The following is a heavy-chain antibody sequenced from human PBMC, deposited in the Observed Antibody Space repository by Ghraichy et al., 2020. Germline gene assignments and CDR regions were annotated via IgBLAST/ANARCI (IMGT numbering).Heavy chain of an antibody. J-gene: IGHJ6*02. Sequence: ASVKVSCQVSGNSVTKLSLHWVRQAPGKGLEWMGGFVPEDGESVYAEKFLGRVIMTEDTTTDTAHMELSNLRYEDTAIYYCAIATLQHGMDVWGQGTMVTVFS. V-gene: IGHV1-24*01. CDR2: FVPEDGES. CDR3: AIATLQHGMDV. CDR1: GNSVTKLS. D-gene: IGHD2-21*01.